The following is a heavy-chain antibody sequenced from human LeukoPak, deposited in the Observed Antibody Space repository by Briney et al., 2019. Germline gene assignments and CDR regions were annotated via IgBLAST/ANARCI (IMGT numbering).Heavy chain of an antibody. V-gene: IGHV1-69*05. CDR2: IIPIFGTA. D-gene: IGHD3-22*01. Sequence: SVKVSCKASGGTFSSYAISWVRQAPGQGLEWMGEIIPIFGTANYAQKFQGRVTITTDESTSTAYMELSSLRSEDTAVYYCARDLWNFYDSSGYYRDFESWGQGTLVTVSS. CDR1: GGTFSSYA. J-gene: IGHJ5*01. CDR3: ARDLWNFYDSSGYYRDFES.